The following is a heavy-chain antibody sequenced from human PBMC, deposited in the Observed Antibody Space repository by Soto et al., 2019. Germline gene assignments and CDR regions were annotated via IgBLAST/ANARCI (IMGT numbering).Heavy chain of an antibody. CDR1: GYTFTNYD. J-gene: IGHJ4*02. V-gene: IGHV1-8*01. CDR2: MNPYNGNT. CDR3: ARGPGDLGYLDY. Sequence: QVQLVQSGAEVKKPGASVKVSCRASGYTFTNYDIIWVRQAPGHGLECMGWMNPYNGNTGYAQNFQGRVTMTRNISINTAYMELSSLKSEDTAVYYCARGPGDLGYLDYWGQGALVTVSS. D-gene: IGHD3-10*01.